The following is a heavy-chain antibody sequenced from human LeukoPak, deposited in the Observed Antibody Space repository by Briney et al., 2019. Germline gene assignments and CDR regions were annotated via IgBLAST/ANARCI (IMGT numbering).Heavy chain of an antibody. J-gene: IGHJ4*02. CDR1: GFTFSNFA. Sequence: PGGSLRLSCAASGFTFSNFAMHWVRQAPGKGLEWVADISYGGSDKYYADSVQGRFTISRDNSKITLYLQINRLRAEDTAVYDFARLETRGSAQAGGDYWGQGTLVTVSS. D-gene: IGHD2-15*01. V-gene: IGHV3-30-3*01. CDR3: ARLETRGSAQAGGDY. CDR2: ISYGGSDK.